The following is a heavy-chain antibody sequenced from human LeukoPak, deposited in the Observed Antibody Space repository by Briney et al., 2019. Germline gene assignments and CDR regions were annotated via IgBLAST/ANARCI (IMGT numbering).Heavy chain of an antibody. CDR1: GYSISSGYY. V-gene: IGHV4-38-2*02. CDR2: IYHSGST. Sequence: PSETLSLTCTVSGYSISSGYYWGWIRQPPGKGLEWLATIYHSGSTYYNPSLKSRVTMSVDTSKNQFSLNLSSVTAADTAIYYCARQRALHSMGYWGQGTLVTVSS. J-gene: IGHJ4*02. D-gene: IGHD2/OR15-2a*01. CDR3: ARQRALHSMGY.